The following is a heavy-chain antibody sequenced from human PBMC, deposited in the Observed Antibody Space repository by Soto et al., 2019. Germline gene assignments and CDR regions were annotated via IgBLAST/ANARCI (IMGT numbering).Heavy chain of an antibody. J-gene: IGHJ4*02. D-gene: IGHD3-22*01. Sequence: GESLKISCKGSGYSFTSYWIGWVRQMPGKGLEWMVIIYPGDSDTRYSPSFQGQVTIPADKSISTAYLQWSSLKASDTAMYYCARYYYDSSGYFQPHYYFDYWGQGTLVTVSS. CDR2: IYPGDSDT. V-gene: IGHV5-51*01. CDR3: ARYYYDSSGYFQPHYYFDY. CDR1: GYSFTSYW.